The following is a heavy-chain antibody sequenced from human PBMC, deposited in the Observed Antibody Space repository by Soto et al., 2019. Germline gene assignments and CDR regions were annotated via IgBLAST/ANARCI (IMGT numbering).Heavy chain of an antibody. Sequence: QVQLVQSGAEVKTPGSSVKVSCKGSGGTFSSYAISWVRQAPGQGLEWMGGIIPIFGTANYAQKIQGRVTITADESTRTAYMELSSLRSEDTAVYYCARALVGASLVGGRYYGMDVWGQGTTVTVSS. V-gene: IGHV1-69*01. CDR2: IIPIFGTA. CDR3: ARALVGASLVGGRYYGMDV. D-gene: IGHD1-26*01. CDR1: GGTFSSYA. J-gene: IGHJ6*02.